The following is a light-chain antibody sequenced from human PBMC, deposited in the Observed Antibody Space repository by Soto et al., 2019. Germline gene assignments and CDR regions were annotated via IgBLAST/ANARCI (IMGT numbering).Light chain of an antibody. Sequence: DIQMTQSPSTLSASVGDRVTITCRASQSISSWLAWYQQKPGKAPKLLIYDASSLESGVPSRFSGSGSGTEFALTISSLQPDDFATYYCQQDNSYSGTFGQGTKVDSK. CDR1: QSISSW. CDR2: DAS. J-gene: IGKJ1*01. CDR3: QQDNSYSGT. V-gene: IGKV1-5*01.